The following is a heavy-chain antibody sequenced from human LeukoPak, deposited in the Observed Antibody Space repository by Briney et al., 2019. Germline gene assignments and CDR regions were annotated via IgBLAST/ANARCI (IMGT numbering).Heavy chain of an antibody. V-gene: IGHV4-39*01. CDR3: ARLASPYAYHAGFDP. CDR2: IYYSGST. J-gene: IGHJ5*02. D-gene: IGHD2-2*01. Sequence: ETLSLTCTVSGGSISSSSYYWGWIRQPPGKGLEWIGSIYYSGSTYYNPSLKSRVTISVDTSENQFSLKLSSVTAADTAVYYCARLASPYAYHAGFDPWGQGTLVTVSS. CDR1: GGSISSSSYY.